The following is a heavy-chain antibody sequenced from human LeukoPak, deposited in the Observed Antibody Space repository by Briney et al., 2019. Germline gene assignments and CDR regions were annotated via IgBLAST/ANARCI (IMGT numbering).Heavy chain of an antibody. CDR1: GYTFTSYN. V-gene: IGHV1-46*01. J-gene: IGHJ4*02. CDR3: ASSHSSGWYGDY. Sequence: ASVKVSCKASGYTFTSYNMHWVRQAPGQGLEWMGIINPSGGSTSYAQKFQGRVTMTRDTSTSTVYMELSSLRSEDTAVYYCASSHSSGWYGDYWGQGTLVTVSS. D-gene: IGHD6-19*01. CDR2: INPSGGST.